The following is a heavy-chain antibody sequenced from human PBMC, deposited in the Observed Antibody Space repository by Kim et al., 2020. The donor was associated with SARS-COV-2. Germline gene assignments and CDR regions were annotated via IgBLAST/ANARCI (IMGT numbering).Heavy chain of an antibody. D-gene: IGHD6-19*01. Sequence: SHHSTPSLESRVTISVDTSKNQFSRKLSSVTAADTAVYYCASDVAVAGDYWGQGTLVTVSS. V-gene: IGHV4-39*01. CDR3: ASDVAVAGDY. J-gene: IGHJ4*02. CDR2: SH.